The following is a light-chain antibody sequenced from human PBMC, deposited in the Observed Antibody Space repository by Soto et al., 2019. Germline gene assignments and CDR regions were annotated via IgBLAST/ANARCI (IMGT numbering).Light chain of an antibody. CDR1: QSISTW. CDR3: QQYNTFWT. Sequence: DIQMTPSPSTLSASVGDRVTITCRASQSISTWLAWYQQEPGKAPKLLIYDASSLESGVPSRFSGSGSGTEFTLTITSLQPDDFATYFCQQYNTFWTFGQGTKVDIK. V-gene: IGKV1-5*01. J-gene: IGKJ1*01. CDR2: DAS.